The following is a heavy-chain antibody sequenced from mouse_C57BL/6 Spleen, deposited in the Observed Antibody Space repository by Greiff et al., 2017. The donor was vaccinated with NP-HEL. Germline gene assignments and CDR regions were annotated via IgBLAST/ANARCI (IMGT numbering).Heavy chain of an antibody. D-gene: IGHD1-1*01. V-gene: IGHV1-69*01. CDR2: IDPSDSYT. CDR1: GYTFTSYW. CDR3: ARRDYVDYFDY. Sequence: QVQLQQPGAELVMPGASVKLSCKASGYTFTSYWMHWVKQRPGQGLEWIGEIDPSDSYTNYNQKFKGKSTLTVDKSSSTAYMQLSSLTSEDSAVYYCARRDYVDYFDYWGQGTTLTVSS. J-gene: IGHJ2*01.